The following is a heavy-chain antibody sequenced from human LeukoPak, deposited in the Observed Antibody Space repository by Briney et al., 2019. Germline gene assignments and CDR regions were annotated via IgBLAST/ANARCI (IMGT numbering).Heavy chain of an antibody. CDR3: ARGTYAFDI. J-gene: IGHJ3*02. CDR2: ISSSDSTI. V-gene: IGHV3-48*03. CDR1: GFTFSSYE. Sequence: GGSLRLSCAASGFTFSSYEMNWVRQAPGKGLEWVSYISSSDSTIYYADSVKGRFTITRDNAKNSLYLQMNSLRAEDTAVYYCARGTYAFDIWGQGTMVTVSS.